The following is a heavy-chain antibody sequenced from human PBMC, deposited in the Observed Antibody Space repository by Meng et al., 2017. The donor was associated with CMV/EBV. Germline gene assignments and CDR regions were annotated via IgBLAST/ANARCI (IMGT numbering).Heavy chain of an antibody. CDR1: GFTFSSYS. Sequence: LSLTCAASGFTFSSYSMNWVRQAPGKGLEWVSSISSSSSYIYYADSVKGRFTISRDNAKNSLYLQMNSLRAEDTAVYYCARGFSITALSDYWGQGTLVTVSS. J-gene: IGHJ4*02. V-gene: IGHV3-21*01. CDR3: ARGFSITALSDY. CDR2: ISSSSSYI. D-gene: IGHD1-14*01.